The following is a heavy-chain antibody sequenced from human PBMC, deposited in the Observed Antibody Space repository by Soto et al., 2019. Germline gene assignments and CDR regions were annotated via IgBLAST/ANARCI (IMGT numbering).Heavy chain of an antibody. CDR1: GFTFSTYG. J-gene: IGHJ4*02. Sequence: GGSLRLSCAASGFTFSTYGMHWVRQAPGKGLEWVAVIWYDGTNKYYADSVKGRFTISRDNSKNTLYLQMNSLRAEDTAVYYCAREGKDIVATIRPYYFDYWGQGTLVTVSS. CDR2: IWYDGTNK. D-gene: IGHD5-12*01. V-gene: IGHV3-33*01. CDR3: AREGKDIVATIRPYYFDY.